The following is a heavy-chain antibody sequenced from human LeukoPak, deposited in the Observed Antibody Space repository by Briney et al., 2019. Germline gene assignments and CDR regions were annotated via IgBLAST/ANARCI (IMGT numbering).Heavy chain of an antibody. J-gene: IGHJ4*02. Sequence: GGSLRLPCVASGFTVSSYAMSWVRLAPGKGLEWVTGVRGRDDSTFYADSVRGRFTISRDNSRNTLYLQMDSLRAEDTAVYYCAKDGYCTTVTCYGWLDYWGLGTLVTVSS. V-gene: IGHV3-23*01. CDR2: VRGRDDST. CDR3: AKDGYCTTVTCYGWLDY. D-gene: IGHD2-2*03. CDR1: GFTVSSYA.